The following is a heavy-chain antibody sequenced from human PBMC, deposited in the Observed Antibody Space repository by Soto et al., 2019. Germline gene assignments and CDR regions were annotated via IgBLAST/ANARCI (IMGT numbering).Heavy chain of an antibody. D-gene: IGHD2-21*02. CDR2: IDPSDSYT. V-gene: IGHV5-10-1*01. CDR3: ARHRHHCSPFRVVTTMGLDY. Sequence: GESLKISCETSGYSFTNFWISWVRQMPGKGLEWMGRIDPSDSYTNYRPSFQGHVTFSADESINTAYLQWSSLKASEPAMYYCARHRHHCSPFRVVTTMGLDYWAQGTLVTVSS. CDR1: GYSFTNFW. J-gene: IGHJ4*02.